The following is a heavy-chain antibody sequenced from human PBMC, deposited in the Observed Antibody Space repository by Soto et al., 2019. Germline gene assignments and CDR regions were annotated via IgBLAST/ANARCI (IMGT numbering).Heavy chain of an antibody. CDR2: VNPKSDDT. Sequence: ASVKVSCKASGYPFSDNQIHWLRRAPGQGLEWMGRVNPKSDDTNYAQKFQGRVTMTRDTSIDTAYLELTGLTSDDTATYYCARKHSLDYIRWGLDPWGQGTLVTVSS. D-gene: IGHD4-4*01. V-gene: IGHV1-2*02. CDR1: GYPFSDNQ. J-gene: IGHJ5*02. CDR3: ARKHSLDYIRWGLDP.